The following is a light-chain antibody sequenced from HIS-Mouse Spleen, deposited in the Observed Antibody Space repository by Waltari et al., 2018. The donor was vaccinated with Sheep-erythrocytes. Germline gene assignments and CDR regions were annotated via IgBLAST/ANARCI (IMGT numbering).Light chain of an antibody. J-gene: IGLJ2*01. V-gene: IGLV3-1*01. CDR2: QDS. CDR1: TLGDKS. CDR3: QAWDSSTAVV. Sequence: SYELTQPPSVSVSPGQTASITCSGATLGDKSACWYQQKPGQSPVLVIYQDSKRPSGIPERFSGSNSGNTATLTISGTQAMDEADYYCQAWDSSTAVVFGGGTKLTVL.